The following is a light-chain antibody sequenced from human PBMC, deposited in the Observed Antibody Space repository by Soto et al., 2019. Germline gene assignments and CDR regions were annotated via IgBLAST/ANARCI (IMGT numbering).Light chain of an antibody. V-gene: IGLV1-40*01. J-gene: IGLJ3*02. Sequence: VLTQPPSVSGAPGQRVTISCTGSSSNIGAGYDVHWYQQLPGTAPKLLIYGNSNRPSGVPDRFSGSKSGTSASLAITGLQAEDAADYYCQSYDSSLSGWVFGGGTKLTVL. CDR3: QSYDSSLSGWV. CDR2: GNS. CDR1: SSNIGAGYD.